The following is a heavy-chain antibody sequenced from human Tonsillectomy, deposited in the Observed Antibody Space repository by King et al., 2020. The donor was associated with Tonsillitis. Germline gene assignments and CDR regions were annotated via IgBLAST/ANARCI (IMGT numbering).Heavy chain of an antibody. CDR3: ARVAWGYGSGNYYYYFDY. CDR2: IGAAGDT. J-gene: IGHJ4*02. D-gene: IGHD3-10*01. V-gene: IGHV3-13*01. Sequence: VQLVESGGGLVQPGGSLRLSCAASGFTFSTYDMHWVRQTTGKGLECVAGIGAAGDTYYPDSVKGRFTISREIAENSLYLQMNSLRAEDTAVYYCARVAWGYGSGNYYYYFDYWGQGTLVTVSS. CDR1: GFTFSTYD.